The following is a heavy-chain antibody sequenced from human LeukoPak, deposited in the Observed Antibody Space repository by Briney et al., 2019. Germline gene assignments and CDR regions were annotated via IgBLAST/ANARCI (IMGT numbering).Heavy chain of an antibody. D-gene: IGHD3-22*01. CDR2: ISYDGSNK. J-gene: IGHJ5*02. CDR1: GFTFSSYA. V-gene: IGHV3-30-3*01. Sequence: GGSLRLSCAASGFTFSSYAMHWVRQAPGKGLEWVAVISYDGSNKYYADSVKGRFTISRDNSKNTLYLQMNSLRAEDTAVYYCARDPTMIVVVITHGWFDPWGQGTLVTVSS. CDR3: ARDPTMIVVVITHGWFDP.